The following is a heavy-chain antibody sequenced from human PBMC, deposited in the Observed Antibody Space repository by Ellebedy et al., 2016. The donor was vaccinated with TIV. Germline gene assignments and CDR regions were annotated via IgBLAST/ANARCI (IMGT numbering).Heavy chain of an antibody. CDR1: GFTFDDYA. CDR2: ISWNSGSI. J-gene: IGHJ4*02. D-gene: IGHD5-12*01. CDR3: ARALATAFDY. Sequence: SLKISXAASGFTFDDYAMHWVRQAPGKGLEWVSGISWNSGSIGYADSVKGRFTISRDNSKNTLYLQMNSLRAEDTAVYYCARALATAFDYWGQGTLVTVSS. V-gene: IGHV3-9*01.